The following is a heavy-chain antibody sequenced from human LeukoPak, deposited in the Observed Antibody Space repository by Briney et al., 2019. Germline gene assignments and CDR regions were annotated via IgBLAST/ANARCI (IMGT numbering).Heavy chain of an antibody. CDR1: GYTFTSYD. CDR2: MNPNSGDT. Sequence: GASVRVSCKASGYTFTSYDINWVRQATGQGLEWMGWMNPNSGDTDYAQKFQGRVTMTWNTPLTTAYMELSNLRSEDTAIYYCARTAVTFGGVIVVYYFDYWGQGTLVTVSS. V-gene: IGHV1-8*01. CDR3: ARTAVTFGGVIVVYYFDY. D-gene: IGHD3-16*02. J-gene: IGHJ4*02.